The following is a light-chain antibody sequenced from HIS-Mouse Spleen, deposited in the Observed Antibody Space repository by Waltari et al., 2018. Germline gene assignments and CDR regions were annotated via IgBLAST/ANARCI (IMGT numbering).Light chain of an antibody. CDR3: AAWDDSLSGV. J-gene: IGLJ2*01. CDR1: RSNIGRNY. CDR2: RNN. V-gene: IGLV1-47*01. Sequence: QSVLTQPPSASGTPGQRVTICCSGSRSNIGRNYVYWYQQLPGTAPKLLIYRNNQRPSGVTDRFSGSKSGTSASLAISGLRSEDEADYYCAAWDDSLSGVFGGGTKLTVL.